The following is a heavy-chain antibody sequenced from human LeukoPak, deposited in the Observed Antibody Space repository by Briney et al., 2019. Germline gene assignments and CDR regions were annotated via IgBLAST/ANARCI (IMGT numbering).Heavy chain of an antibody. CDR3: ARYSSSWYSYYYGMDV. D-gene: IGHD6-13*01. V-gene: IGHV1-8*01. J-gene: IGHJ6*02. CDR2: MNPNSGNT. Sequence: VASVKVSCKASGYTFTSYDINWVRQATGQGLEWMGWMNPNSGNTGYAQKFQGRVTMTRNTSISTAYMELSSLRSEDTAVYYCARYSSSWYSYYYGMDVWGQGTTVTASS. CDR1: GYTFTSYD.